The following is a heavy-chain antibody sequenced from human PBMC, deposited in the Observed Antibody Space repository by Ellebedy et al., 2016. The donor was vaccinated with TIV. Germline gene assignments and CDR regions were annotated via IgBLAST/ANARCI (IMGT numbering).Heavy chain of an antibody. Sequence: SVKVSXXASGCTFSSYAISWVRQAPGQGLEWMGGIIPIFGTANYAQKFQGRVTITADESTSTAYMELSSLRSEDTAVYYCARRHSTTDYYYYGMDVWGQGTTVTVSS. D-gene: IGHD4-11*01. CDR3: ARRHSTTDYYYYGMDV. J-gene: IGHJ6*02. V-gene: IGHV1-69*13. CDR2: IIPIFGTA. CDR1: GCTFSSYA.